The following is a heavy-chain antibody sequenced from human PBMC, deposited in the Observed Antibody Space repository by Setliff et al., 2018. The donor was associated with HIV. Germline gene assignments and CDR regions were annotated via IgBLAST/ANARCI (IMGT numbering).Heavy chain of an antibody. D-gene: IGHD3-22*01. Sequence: GGSLRLSCAASGFTFSSYAMHWVRQAPGKGLEWVAVISYDGSNKYYADSVKGRFTISRDNSKNTLYLQMNSLRAEDTAVYYCARALNWVDSSGYTFDYWGQGTLVTVSS. CDR1: GFTFSSYA. CDR2: ISYDGSNK. J-gene: IGHJ4*02. V-gene: IGHV3-30-3*01. CDR3: ARALNWVDSSGYTFDY.